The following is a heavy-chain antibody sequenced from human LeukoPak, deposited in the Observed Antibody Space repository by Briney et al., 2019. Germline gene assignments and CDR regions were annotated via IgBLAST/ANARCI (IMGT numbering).Heavy chain of an antibody. Sequence: PGGSLRLSCAASGFAFNIYNMNWIRQAPGKGLEWVSSISGTSTYIYYADSVKGRFTISRDNSKNTLYLQMNSLRAEDTAVYYCAKTRPLDSSSWSHGDYWGQGTLVTVSS. CDR2: ISGTSTYI. CDR3: AKTRPLDSSSWSHGDY. J-gene: IGHJ4*02. CDR1: GFAFNIYN. D-gene: IGHD6-13*01. V-gene: IGHV3-21*04.